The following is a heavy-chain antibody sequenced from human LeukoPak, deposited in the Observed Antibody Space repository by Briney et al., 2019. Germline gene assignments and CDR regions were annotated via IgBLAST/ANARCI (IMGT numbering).Heavy chain of an antibody. D-gene: IGHD3-22*01. CDR1: GFTFSSYA. CDR2: ISYDGSNK. Sequence: GGSLRLSCAASGFTFSSYAMHWVRQAPGKGLEWVAVISYDGSNKYYADSVKGRFTISRDNSKNTLYLQMNSLRAEDTAVYYCARSYYYDSSGYYPFDYWGQGTLVTVSS. J-gene: IGHJ4*02. V-gene: IGHV3-30*04. CDR3: ARSYYYDSSGYYPFDY.